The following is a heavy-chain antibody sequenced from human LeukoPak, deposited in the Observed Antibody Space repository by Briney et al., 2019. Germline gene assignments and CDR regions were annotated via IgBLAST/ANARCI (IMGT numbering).Heavy chain of an antibody. V-gene: IGHV3-30*02. CDR3: AREGGYSSSWYPYYYYYMDV. D-gene: IGHD6-13*01. J-gene: IGHJ6*03. CDR2: IRYYGSNT. CDR1: GFTFNNYG. Sequence: GGSLRLSCAASGFTFNNYGMHWVRQAPGKGLEWVAFIRYYGSNTYHAASAKGRFTISRDHSKNTLYLHINRLRAEDTAVYYCAREGGYSSSWYPYYYYYMDVWGKGTTVTVSS.